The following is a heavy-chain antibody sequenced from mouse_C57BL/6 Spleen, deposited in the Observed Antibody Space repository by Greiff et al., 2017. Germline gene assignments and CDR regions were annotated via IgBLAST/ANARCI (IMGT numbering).Heavy chain of an antibody. J-gene: IGHJ4*01. Sequence: VQLQESGPGLVAPSQSLSITCTVSGFSLTSYGVHWVRQPPGKGLEWLVVIWSDGSTTYNSALKSRLSISKDNSKSQVFLKMNSLQTDDTAMYYCARHGGYDYDDYYAMDYWGQGTSVTVSS. CDR2: IWSDGST. CDR1: GFSLTSYG. D-gene: IGHD2-4*01. V-gene: IGHV2-6-1*01. CDR3: ARHGGYDYDDYYAMDY.